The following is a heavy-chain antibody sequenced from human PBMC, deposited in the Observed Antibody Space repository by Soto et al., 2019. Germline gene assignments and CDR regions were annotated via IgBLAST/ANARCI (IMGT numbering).Heavy chain of an antibody. CDR2: IYYSGGT. J-gene: IGHJ5*02. V-gene: IGHV4-61*08. D-gene: IGHD6-19*01. CDR1: GAALSSGGYF. CDR3: TREQSDDNYFDP. Sequence: SETLSLTCTVSGAALSSGGYFYTWVRQPPGKGLEWLRYIYYSGGTNYNPSLKSRVTISLDKSKSQFSPRLISVTAADTAVYYCTREQSDDNYFDPWGQGTLVTVPQ.